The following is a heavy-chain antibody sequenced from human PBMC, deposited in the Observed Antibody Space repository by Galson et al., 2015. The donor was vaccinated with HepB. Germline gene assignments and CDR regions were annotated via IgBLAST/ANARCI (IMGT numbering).Heavy chain of an antibody. Sequence: SVKVSCKASGYTFTSYGISWVRQAPGQGLEWVGWISAYNGNTNYAQKLQGRVTMTTDTSTSTAYMELRSLRSDDTAVYYCAVEYYGGNSGFDYWGQGTLVTVSS. V-gene: IGHV1-18*01. CDR1: GYTFTSYG. CDR3: AVEYYGGNSGFDY. J-gene: IGHJ4*02. CDR2: ISAYNGNT. D-gene: IGHD4-23*01.